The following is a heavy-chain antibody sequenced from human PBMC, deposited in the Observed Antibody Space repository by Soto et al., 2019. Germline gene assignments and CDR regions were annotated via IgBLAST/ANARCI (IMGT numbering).Heavy chain of an antibody. CDR1: GASIGSGGW. CDR3: ARHEGWTGPDQ. Sequence: TLSLTCAISGASIGSGGWWSWVRQPPGKGLEWIAEIFHDGNTNYSPSLKSRVTISVDKSRNQFSLNIYSVTAADTAVYYCARHEGWTGPDQWGQGTLVTVSS. J-gene: IGHJ5*02. V-gene: IGHV4-4*02. D-gene: IGHD2-8*02. CDR2: IFHDGNT.